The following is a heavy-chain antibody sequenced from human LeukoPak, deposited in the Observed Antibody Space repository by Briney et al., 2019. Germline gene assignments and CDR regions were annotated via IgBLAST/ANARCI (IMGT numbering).Heavy chain of an antibody. D-gene: IGHD3-22*01. CDR1: GYTFTSYG. J-gene: IGHJ3*02. V-gene: IGHV1-18*01. CDR2: ISAYNGNT. Sequence: ASVKVSCKASGYTFTSYGISWVRQAPGQGLEWMGWISAYNGNTNYAQKLQGRVTMTTDTSTSTLYMEVSSLRSQDTAVYYCARWSYYDSSGYFVGAFDIWGQGTMVTVSS. CDR3: ARWSYYDSSGYFVGAFDI.